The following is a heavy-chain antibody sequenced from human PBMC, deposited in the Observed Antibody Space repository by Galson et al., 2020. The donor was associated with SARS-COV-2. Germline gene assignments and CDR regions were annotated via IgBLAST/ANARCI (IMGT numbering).Heavy chain of an antibody. J-gene: IGHJ4*02. CDR1: RNTFTGYY. CDR2: INPNSAGT. V-gene: IGHV1-2*02. CDR3: ARMGHDFWSGYWFDY. Sequence: ASVKVSCKASRNTFTGYYIHWVRQAPGQGLEWLGWINPNSAGTNYAQKFQGRVTMTRDTSISTVYMELSRLRSDDTAVYYCARMGHDFWSGYWFDYWGQGTLVTVSS. D-gene: IGHD3-3*01.